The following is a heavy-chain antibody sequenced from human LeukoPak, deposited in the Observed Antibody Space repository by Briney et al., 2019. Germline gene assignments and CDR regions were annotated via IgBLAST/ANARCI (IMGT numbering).Heavy chain of an antibody. J-gene: IGHJ3*02. Sequence: GGSLRLSCAASGFTFSNYWMNWVRQAPGKGLEWVANINQDGSEKYYVDSVKGRFTISRDSAKTSLYLQMNSLRAEETAVYYCARDGPNPDYYDRSDAFDIWGQGTMVTVSS. CDR2: INQDGSEK. D-gene: IGHD3-22*01. CDR3: ARDGPNPDYYDRSDAFDI. CDR1: GFTFSNYW. V-gene: IGHV3-7*01.